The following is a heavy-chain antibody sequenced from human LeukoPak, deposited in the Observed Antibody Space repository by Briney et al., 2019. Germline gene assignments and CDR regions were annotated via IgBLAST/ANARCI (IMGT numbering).Heavy chain of an antibody. Sequence: SETLSLTCTVSGGSISSSSYYWGWIRQPPGKGLEWIGSIYYSGSTYCNPSLKSRVTISVDTSKNQFSLKLSSVTAADTAVYYCARSSKLLKSFDYWGQGTLVTVSS. D-gene: IGHD3-10*01. CDR3: ARSSKLLKSFDY. J-gene: IGHJ4*02. V-gene: IGHV4-39*01. CDR1: GGSISSSSYY. CDR2: IYYSGST.